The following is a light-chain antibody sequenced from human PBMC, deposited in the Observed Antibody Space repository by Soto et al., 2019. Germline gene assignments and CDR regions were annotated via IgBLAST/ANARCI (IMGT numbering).Light chain of an antibody. CDR3: MQALHTPQT. Sequence: DIVMTQSPLSLPVTPGEPASISCRSSQSLLHSNGYNYLDWYLQKPGQSPQLLIYLGSNRASGVPDRIRGRGSGTDFTLKIRGVEAEDVGFYYCMQALHTPQTFGQGTKVEIK. V-gene: IGKV2-28*01. CDR1: QSLLHSNGYNY. CDR2: LGS. J-gene: IGKJ1*01.